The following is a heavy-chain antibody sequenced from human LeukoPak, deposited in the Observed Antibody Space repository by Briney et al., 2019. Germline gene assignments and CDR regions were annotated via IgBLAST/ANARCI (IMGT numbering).Heavy chain of an antibody. J-gene: IGHJ4*02. CDR1: GGSITTYY. D-gene: IGHD4-17*01. V-gene: IGHV4-59*08. CDR3: ARGDYGDLLFDY. Sequence: SETLSLTCTVSGGSITTYYWSWIRQPPGKGLEWIGYIYYSGSTYYNPSLKSRVTISVDTSKNQFSLKLSSVTAADTAVYYCARGDYGDLLFDYWGQGTLVTVSS. CDR2: IYYSGST.